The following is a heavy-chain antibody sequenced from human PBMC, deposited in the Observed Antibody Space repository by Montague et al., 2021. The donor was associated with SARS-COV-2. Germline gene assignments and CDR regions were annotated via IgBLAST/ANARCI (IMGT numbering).Heavy chain of an antibody. CDR2: IYYSGST. Sequence: SETLSLTCTVSGGSISSSSYYWGWIRQPPGKGLEWIGSIYYSGSTYYNPSLKSRVTIPVDTSKNQFSLKLSSVTAADTAVYCCARAFTDWLRYYGMDVWGQGTTVTVSS. CDR3: ARAFTDWLRYYGMDV. V-gene: IGHV4-39*01. J-gene: IGHJ6*02. D-gene: IGHD3-9*01. CDR1: GGSISSSSYY.